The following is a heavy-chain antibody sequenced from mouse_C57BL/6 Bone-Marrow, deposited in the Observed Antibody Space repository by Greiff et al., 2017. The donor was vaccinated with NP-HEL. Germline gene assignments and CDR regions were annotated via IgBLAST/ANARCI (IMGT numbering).Heavy chain of an antibody. CDR3: ARSYYCSSSWFAY. J-gene: IGHJ3*01. D-gene: IGHD1-1*01. Sequence: EVKLMESGGGLVKPGGSLKLSCAASGFTFSDYGMHWVRQAPEKGLEWVAYISSGSSTIYYADTVKGRFTISRDNAKNTLFLQMTSLRSEDTAMYYCARSYYCSSSWFAYWGQGTLVTVSA. CDR2: ISSGSSTI. CDR1: GFTFSDYG. V-gene: IGHV5-17*01.